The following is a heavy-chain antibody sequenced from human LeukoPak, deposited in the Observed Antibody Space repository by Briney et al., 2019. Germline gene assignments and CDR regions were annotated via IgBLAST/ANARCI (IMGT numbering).Heavy chain of an antibody. CDR2: IYYSGST. CDR3: ARDLTPMDV. CDR1: GFTFSSYA. Sequence: GSLRLSCAASGFTFSSYAMSWVRQPPGKGLEWIGYIYYSGSTYYNPSLKSRVTISVDTSKNQFSLKLSSVTAADTAVYYCARDLTPMDVWGRGTTVTVSS. J-gene: IGHJ6*02. V-gene: IGHV4-59*12.